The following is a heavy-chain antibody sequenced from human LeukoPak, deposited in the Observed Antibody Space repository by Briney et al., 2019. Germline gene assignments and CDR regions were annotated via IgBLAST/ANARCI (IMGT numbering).Heavy chain of an antibody. CDR3: ARASTPEAIFDI. J-gene: IGHJ3*02. Sequence: GGSLRLSCAASGFTFSTYAMSWVRQAPGKGLEWVSAIIGSGGSTYYADSVKGRFTISRDNSKNTLYLQMNSLRAEDTAVYYCARASTPEAIFDIWGQGTMVTVSS. CDR2: IIGSGGST. CDR1: GFTFSTYA. V-gene: IGHV3-23*01.